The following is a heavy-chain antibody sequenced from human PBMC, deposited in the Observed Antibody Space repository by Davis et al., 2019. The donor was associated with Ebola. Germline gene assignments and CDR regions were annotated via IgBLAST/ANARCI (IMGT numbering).Heavy chain of an antibody. CDR3: ARGGSNYPWYYGMDV. CDR2: IYYSGST. J-gene: IGHJ6*02. V-gene: IGHV4-39*01. D-gene: IGHD4-11*01. CDR1: GGSISSSSYY. Sequence: SETLSLTCTVSGGSISSSSYYWGWIRQPPGKGLEWIGSIYYSGSTYYNPSLKSRVTISVDTSKNQFSLKLSSVTAADTAVYYCARGGSNYPWYYGMDVWGQGTTVTVSS.